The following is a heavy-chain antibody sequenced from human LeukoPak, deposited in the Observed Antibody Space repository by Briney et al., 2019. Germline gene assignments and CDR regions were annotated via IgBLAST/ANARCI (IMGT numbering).Heavy chain of an antibody. D-gene: IGHD3-22*01. CDR2: ISSSGSTI. CDR3: AIQITMIVVVPYSGY. CDR1: GLTFSVYY. Sequence: PGGSLRLSCAASGLTFSVYYMTWIRQAPGKGLEWVAYISSSGSTIYSADSVKGRFTVSRDNAKNSLFLHMNSLRAEDTAIYYCAIQITMIVVVPYSGYWGQGTLVTVSS. V-gene: IGHV3-11*04. J-gene: IGHJ4*02.